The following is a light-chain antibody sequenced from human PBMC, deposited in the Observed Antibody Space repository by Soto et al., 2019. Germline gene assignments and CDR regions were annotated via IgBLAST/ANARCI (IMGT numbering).Light chain of an antibody. CDR3: HQYNDWPRA. CDR1: QSVGSN. CDR2: GAS. Sequence: EIVMTQSPATLSVSPGERATLSCRASQSVGSNLAWYQQKPGQAPRLLISGASTRATGIPARFSGSGSGTDFTLTISSLQSEDFAVYYCHQYNDWPRAFGGGTKVEIK. J-gene: IGKJ4*01. V-gene: IGKV3D-15*01.